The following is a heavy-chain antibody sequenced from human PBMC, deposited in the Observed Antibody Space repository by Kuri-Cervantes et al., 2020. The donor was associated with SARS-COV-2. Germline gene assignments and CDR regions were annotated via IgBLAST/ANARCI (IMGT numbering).Heavy chain of an antibody. CDR1: GNSFTTYW. V-gene: IGHV5-51*01. D-gene: IGHD6-13*01. Sequence: KVSCKHSGNSFTTYWIGWVRQMPGNGLELMGIIYPGDSDTRYSPSFQGQVTISADKSISTAYLQWSSLKASDTAMYYCARLNSSWYPHYFDYWGQGTLVTVSS. J-gene: IGHJ4*02. CDR2: IYPGDSDT. CDR3: ARLNSSWYPHYFDY.